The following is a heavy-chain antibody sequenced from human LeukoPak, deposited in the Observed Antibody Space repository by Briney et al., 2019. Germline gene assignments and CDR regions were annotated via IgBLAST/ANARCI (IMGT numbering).Heavy chain of an antibody. CDR3: ARGPLYKRGTTQQRLLINAPFDP. CDR2: IYSSGST. V-gene: IGHV4-59*08. J-gene: IGHJ5*02. D-gene: IGHD1/OR15-1a*01. CDR1: GGSIRGYY. Sequence: PSETLSLTCNVSGGSIRGYYWSWIRQPPGKGLEWIGYIYSSGSTNYNPSLKSRVTMSVDTSKNQFSLKLSSVTAADTAVYYCARGPLYKRGTTQQRLLINAPFDPWGQGTLVTVSS.